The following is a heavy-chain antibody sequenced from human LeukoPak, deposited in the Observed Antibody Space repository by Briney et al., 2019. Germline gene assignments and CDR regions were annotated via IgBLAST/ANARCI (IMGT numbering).Heavy chain of an antibody. Sequence: GASVKVSCKASGYTFTDYYLHWVRQAPGQGLEWMGWINPNSGGTKNAQKFQGRVTMTRDTSISTAYMELSRLRSDDTAVYYCAREAYCGGDCRSPFFDYWGQGTLVTASS. CDR1: GYTFTDYY. CDR3: AREAYCGGDCRSPFFDY. V-gene: IGHV1-2*02. D-gene: IGHD2-21*02. J-gene: IGHJ4*02. CDR2: INPNSGGT.